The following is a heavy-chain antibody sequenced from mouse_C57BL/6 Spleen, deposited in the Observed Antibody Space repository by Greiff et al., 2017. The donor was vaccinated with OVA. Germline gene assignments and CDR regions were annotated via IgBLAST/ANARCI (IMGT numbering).Heavy chain of an antibody. CDR1: GYAFSSSW. CDR2: IYPGDGDT. D-gene: IGHD2-1*01. CDR3: ARRIYYGNYGAMDY. Sequence: VQLQESGPELVKPGASVKISCKASGYAFSSSWMNWVKQRPGTGLEWIGRIYPGDGDTNYNGKFKGKATLTADKSSSTAYMQLSSLTSEDSAVYFCARRIYYGNYGAMDYWGQGTSVTVSS. J-gene: IGHJ4*01. V-gene: IGHV1-82*01.